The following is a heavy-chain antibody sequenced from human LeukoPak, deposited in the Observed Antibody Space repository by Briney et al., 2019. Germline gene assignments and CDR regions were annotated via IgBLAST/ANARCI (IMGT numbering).Heavy chain of an antibody. CDR3: ARRLLFYYYMDV. Sequence: PSETLSLTCAVYGGSFSGYYWSWIRQPPGKGLEWIGEINHSGSTNYNPSLKSRVTISVDTSKNQSSLKLSSVTAADTAVYYCARRLLFYYYMDVWGKGTTVTVSS. D-gene: IGHD6-25*01. CDR1: GGSFSGYY. V-gene: IGHV4-34*01. J-gene: IGHJ6*03. CDR2: INHSGST.